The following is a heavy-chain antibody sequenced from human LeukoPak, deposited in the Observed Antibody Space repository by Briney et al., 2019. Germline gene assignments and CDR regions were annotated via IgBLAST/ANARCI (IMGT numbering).Heavy chain of an antibody. CDR3: AKDMGPSLIMLYDY. CDR2: IYYSGST. Sequence: SETLSLTCTVSGGSISSYYWSWIRQPPGKGLEWIGYIYYSGSTNYNPSLKSRVTISVDTSKNQFSLKLSSVTAADTAVYYCAKDMGPSLIMLYDYWGQGTLVTVSS. CDR1: GGSISSYY. V-gene: IGHV4-59*01. D-gene: IGHD2-8*01. J-gene: IGHJ4*02.